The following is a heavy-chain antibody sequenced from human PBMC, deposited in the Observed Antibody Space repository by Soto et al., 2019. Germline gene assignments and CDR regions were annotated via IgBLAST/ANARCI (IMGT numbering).Heavy chain of an antibody. D-gene: IGHD6-13*01. CDR1: GFTFDDYG. V-gene: IGHV3-20*04. CDR3: ARDSGSSSWYGVPYGMDV. J-gene: IGHJ6*02. CDR2: INWNGGST. Sequence: GGSLRLSCAASGFTFDDYGMSWVRQAPGKGLEWVSGINWNGGSTGYADSVKGRFTISRDNAKNSLYLQMNSLRAEDTALYYCARDSGSSSWYGVPYGMDVWGQGTTVTVSS.